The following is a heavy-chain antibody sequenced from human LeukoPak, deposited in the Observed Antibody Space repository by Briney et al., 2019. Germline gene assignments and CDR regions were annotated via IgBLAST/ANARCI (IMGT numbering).Heavy chain of an antibody. Sequence: PGGSLRLSCTASGFTFSDCDMSWFRQAPGKGLEWVSSISYRTSHIYYADSVKGRFTISRDNAKNSLYLQMDSLRAEDTAVYFCGRAFPPLRTAAAGDYWGQGTLVTVPS. CDR1: GFTFSDCD. D-gene: IGHD6-13*01. CDR2: ISYRTSHI. V-gene: IGHV3-21*01. J-gene: IGHJ4*02. CDR3: GRAFPPLRTAAAGDY.